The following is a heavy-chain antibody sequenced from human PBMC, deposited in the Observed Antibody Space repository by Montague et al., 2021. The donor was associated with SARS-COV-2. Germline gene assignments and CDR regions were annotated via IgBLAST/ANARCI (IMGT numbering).Heavy chain of an antibody. CDR3: ARGLSRYSSGKTPFLHSEMDV. Sequence: SETLSLTCTVSGGSISSYYWSWIRQLPGKGLEWIGYIYYSGSTNYNPSLQSRVTISVDTSKNQFSLKRSSVTAADTAVYYCARGLSRYSSGKTPFLHSEMDVWGQGTTVTVSS. CDR2: IYYSGST. CDR1: GGSISSYY. V-gene: IGHV4-59*01. D-gene: IGHD6-19*01. J-gene: IGHJ6*02.